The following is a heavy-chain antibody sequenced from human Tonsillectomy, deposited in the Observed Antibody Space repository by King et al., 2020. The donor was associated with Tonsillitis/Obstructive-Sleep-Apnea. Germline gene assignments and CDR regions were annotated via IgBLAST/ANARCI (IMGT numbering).Heavy chain of an antibody. Sequence: VQLVESGSELKKPGASVKISCKACGYTFTSYAMNWVRQAPGQGLEWMGWINTNTGNPTYAQGLTGRFVFSLDTSVSTAYLQISSLKADDTAVYYCARDGYNSCDFWSVYYGFFYYLDVWGKGTPVTVSS. CDR2: INTNTGNP. CDR1: GYTFTSYA. D-gene: IGHD3-3*01. J-gene: IGHJ6*03. CDR3: ARDGYNSCDFWSVYYGFFYYLDV. V-gene: IGHV7-4-1*02.